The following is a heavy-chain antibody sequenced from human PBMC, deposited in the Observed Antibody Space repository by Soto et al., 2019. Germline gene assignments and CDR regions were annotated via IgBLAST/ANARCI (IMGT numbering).Heavy chain of an antibody. D-gene: IGHD1-26*01. J-gene: IGHJ3*02. CDR2: ISAYNGNT. CDR1: GYTITSYG. Sequence: KVSSKASGYTITSYGLSWVRQATGEGLEWMGWISAYNGNTNYAQKLQGRVTMTTDTSTSTAYMELRSLRSDDTAVYYCAGEVGRLGYKVFEIWRKGTIDTVTS. CDR3: AGEVGRLGYKVFEI. V-gene: IGHV1-18*04.